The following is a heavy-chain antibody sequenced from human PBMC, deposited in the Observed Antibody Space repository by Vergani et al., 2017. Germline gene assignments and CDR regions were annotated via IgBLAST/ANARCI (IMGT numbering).Heavy chain of an antibody. CDR1: GGSISSYY. CDR2: IYTSGST. V-gene: IGHV4-4*07. D-gene: IGHD3-3*01. CDR3: ARSAELGWLFRWFDH. Sequence: QVQLQESGPGLVKPSETLSLTCTVSGGSISSYYWSWIRQPAGKGLEWIGRIYTSGSTNYNPSLKSRVTIAVDTSKNQFSLKLSSVTAANTAVYYCARSAELGWLFRWFDHWGQGTLVTVSS. J-gene: IGHJ5*02.